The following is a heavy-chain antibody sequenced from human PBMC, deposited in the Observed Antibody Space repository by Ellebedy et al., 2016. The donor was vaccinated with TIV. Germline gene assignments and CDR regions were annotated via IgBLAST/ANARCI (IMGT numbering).Heavy chain of an antibody. CDR1: GFTFSSYG. CDR3: VKDGPHGYGYPYYFDY. Sequence: GESLKISCAAYGFTFSSYGMHWVHQAPGKGLEWVAVISYDGNNKYYADSVKGRFTISRDNSKNTLYLQMNSLRAEDTAVYFCVKDGPHGYGYPYYFDYWGQGTLVTVSS. V-gene: IGHV3-30*18. J-gene: IGHJ4*02. D-gene: IGHD5-18*01. CDR2: ISYDGNNK.